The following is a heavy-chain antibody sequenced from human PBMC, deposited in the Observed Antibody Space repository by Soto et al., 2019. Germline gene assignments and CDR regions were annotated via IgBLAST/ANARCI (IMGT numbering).Heavy chain of an antibody. CDR2: VLHNGRT. V-gene: IGHV4-30-4*01. CDR3: ARWVEVSLDSFDS. CDR1: AAYMINSYYY. Sequence: QVQLQEPGPGLVRPSQTLSLTCTVSAAYMINSYYYWSWVRQTPGKGLEWLGPVLHNGRTYYNPFLKGRVGIPVDTSRNHSSLNLNSMTVADAAVYYCARWVEVSLDSFDSWGQGIPVTVSS. D-gene: IGHD1-1*01. J-gene: IGHJ4*02.